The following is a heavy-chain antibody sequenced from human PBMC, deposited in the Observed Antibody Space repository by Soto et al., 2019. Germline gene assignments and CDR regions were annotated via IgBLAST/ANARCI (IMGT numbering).Heavy chain of an antibody. V-gene: IGHV1-18*01. CDR3: ARLSRITIFGVVTTYYMAV. Sequence: GASVKVSCKASGYTFTSYGISWVRQAPGQGLEWMGWISAYNGNTNYAQKLQGRVTMTTDTSTSTAYMELRSLRSDDTAVYYCARLSRITIFGVVTTYYMAVWGKGTTVTVSS. J-gene: IGHJ6*03. D-gene: IGHD3-3*01. CDR2: ISAYNGNT. CDR1: GYTFTSYG.